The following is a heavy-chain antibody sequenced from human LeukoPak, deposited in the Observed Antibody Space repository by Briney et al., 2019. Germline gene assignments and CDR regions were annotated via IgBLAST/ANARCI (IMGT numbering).Heavy chain of an antibody. J-gene: IGHJ5*02. CDR3: ATLTGTQLSP. D-gene: IGHD1-7*01. CDR2: IYYSGST. CDR1: GGSISSSSYS. V-gene: IGHV4-39*07. Sequence: SETLSLTCTVSGGSISSSSYSWGWIRQPPGKGLEWIGSIYYSGSTYYNPSLKSRVTISVDTSKNQFSLKLSSVTAADTAVYYCATLTGTQLSPFGQGTLVTVSS.